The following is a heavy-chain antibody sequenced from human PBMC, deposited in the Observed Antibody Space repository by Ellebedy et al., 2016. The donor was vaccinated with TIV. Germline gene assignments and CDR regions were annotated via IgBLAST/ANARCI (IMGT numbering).Heavy chain of an antibody. J-gene: IGHJ3*02. CDR2: IYNSAAT. CDR3: ARVFIVVDAFDI. Sequence: GESLKISXAASGFSVSSNFMSWVRQVPGKGLEWVSVIYNSAATYYADSVKGRFTISRDNSKNTLYLQMNSLRAEDTAVYYCARVFIVVDAFDIWGQGTMVTVSS. D-gene: IGHD1-26*01. V-gene: IGHV3-53*01. CDR1: GFSVSSNF.